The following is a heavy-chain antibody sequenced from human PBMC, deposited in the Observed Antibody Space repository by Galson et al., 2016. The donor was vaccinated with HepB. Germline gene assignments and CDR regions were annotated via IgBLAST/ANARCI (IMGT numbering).Heavy chain of an antibody. CDR3: ARHIVESLSGVSTTNTPDY. V-gene: IGHV4-39*01. CDR1: DDSISSNIFS. D-gene: IGHD5/OR15-5a*01. J-gene: IGHJ4*02. CDR2: VYYSGIS. Sequence: SETLSLTCSVSDDSISSNIFSWGWIRQSPGKGLDWIGNVYYSGISYYNPSPKSRVTISVDTSENQLSLRLSSVTAADTAVYSCARHIVESLSGVSTTNTPDYWGQGTLATVSS.